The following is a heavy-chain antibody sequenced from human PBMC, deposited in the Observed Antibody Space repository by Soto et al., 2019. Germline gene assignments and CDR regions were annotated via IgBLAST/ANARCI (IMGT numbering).Heavy chain of an antibody. CDR1: GFTFSSYG. D-gene: IGHD4-4*01. CDR2: IWYDGSNK. Sequence: GGSLRLSCAASGFTFSSYGMHWVRQALGKGLEWVAVIWYDGSNKYYADSVKGRFTISRDNSKNTLYLQMNSLRAEDTAVYYCARDFDYSNYVSWLDPWGQGTLVTVSS. V-gene: IGHV3-33*01. CDR3: ARDFDYSNYVSWLDP. J-gene: IGHJ5*02.